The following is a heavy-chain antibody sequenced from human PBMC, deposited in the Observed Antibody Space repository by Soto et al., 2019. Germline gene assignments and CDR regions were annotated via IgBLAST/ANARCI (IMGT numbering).Heavy chain of an antibody. CDR2: INHSGST. J-gene: IGHJ3*02. Sequence: SETLSLTCAVYGGSFSGYYWSWIRQPPGKGLEWIGEINHSGSTNYNPSLKSRVTISLDSSKNQFSRKLSSVTAADTAVYYCSSSTSSILFDIWGQGTMVTVSS. V-gene: IGHV4-34*09. CDR1: GGSFSGYY. CDR3: SSSTSSILFDI. D-gene: IGHD6-6*01.